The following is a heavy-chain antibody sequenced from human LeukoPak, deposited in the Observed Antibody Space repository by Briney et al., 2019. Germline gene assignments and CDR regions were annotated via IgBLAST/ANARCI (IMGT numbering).Heavy chain of an antibody. CDR1: GGTFSSYA. V-gene: IGHV1-69*04. CDR3: ARDPSTYDSSGYYHHFDY. D-gene: IGHD3-22*01. J-gene: IGHJ4*02. Sequence: ASVKVSCKASGGTFSSYAISWVRQAPGQGLEWMGRIIPILGIANYAQKFQGRVTITADKSTSTAYMELSSLRSEDTAVCYCARDPSTYDSSGYYHHFDYWGQGTLVTVSS. CDR2: IIPILGIA.